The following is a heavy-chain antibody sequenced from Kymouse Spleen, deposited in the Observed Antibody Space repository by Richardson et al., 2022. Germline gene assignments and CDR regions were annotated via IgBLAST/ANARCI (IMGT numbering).Heavy chain of an antibody. V-gene: IGHV4-34*01. Sequence: QVQLQQWGAGLLKPSETLSLTCAVYGGSFSGYYWSWIRQPPGKGLEWIGEINHSGSTNYNPSLKSRVTISVDTSKNQFSLKLSSVTAADTAVYYCARWGSEDAFDIWGQGTMVTVSS. CDR1: GGSFSGYY. J-gene: IGHJ3*02. D-gene: IGHD7-27*02. CDR3: ARWGSEDAFDI. CDR2: INHSGST.